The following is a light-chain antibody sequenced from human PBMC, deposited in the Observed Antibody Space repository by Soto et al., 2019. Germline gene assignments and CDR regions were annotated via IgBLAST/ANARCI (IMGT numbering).Light chain of an antibody. Sequence: QSALTQPASVSGSPGQSITISCNGSSNDIGAFNYVSWYRQPPGEAPKVLIRGVSYRPSGVSIRFSGSKSDNTASLSISGLQAEDEAHYYYSSYTTSNTWVFGGGTKLTVL. CDR3: SSYTTSNTWV. CDR2: GVS. V-gene: IGLV2-14*01. J-gene: IGLJ3*02. CDR1: SNDIGAFNY.